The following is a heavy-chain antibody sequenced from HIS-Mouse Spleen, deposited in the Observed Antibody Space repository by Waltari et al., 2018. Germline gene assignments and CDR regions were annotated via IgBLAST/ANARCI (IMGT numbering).Heavy chain of an antibody. V-gene: IGHV1-2*02. J-gene: IGHJ4*02. Sequence: QVQLVQSGAEVKKPGASVKVSCKASGYTFTGYYMHWVRQAPGQGLEWMGGINPTRVGTNYAQKFQGRVTMTSDTSISTAYMELGRLRSDDTAVYYCARGRRVYYFDYWGQGTLVTVSS. CDR3: ARGRRVYYFDY. CDR2: INPTRVGT. CDR1: GYTFTGYY.